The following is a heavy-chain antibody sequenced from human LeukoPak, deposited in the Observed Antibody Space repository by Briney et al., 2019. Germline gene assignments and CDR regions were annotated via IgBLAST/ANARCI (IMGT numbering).Heavy chain of an antibody. CDR1: GYTFTDYY. V-gene: IGHV1-46*01. Sequence: ASVKVSCKAFGYTFTDYYLHWVRQAPGQGLEWMGIINPSGGSTSYAQKFQGRVTMTRDMSTSTVYMELSSLRSEDTAVYYCARGPYYYDSSGYTTDAFDIWGQGTMVTVSS. D-gene: IGHD3-22*01. CDR2: INPSGGST. CDR3: ARGPYYYDSSGYTTDAFDI. J-gene: IGHJ3*02.